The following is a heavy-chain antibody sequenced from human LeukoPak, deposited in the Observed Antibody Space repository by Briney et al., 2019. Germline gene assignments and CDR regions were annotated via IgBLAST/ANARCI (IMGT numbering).Heavy chain of an antibody. CDR3: AKERRSYTTGLFDS. Sequence: PGGSLRLSCAASGFTFSTYAMSWVRQAPGKGLEWLSDISDSGESTYYADSVKGRFSISRDNSKNTLYLQMSSLRADDAAVYYCAKERRSYTTGLFDSWGQGTLVTVSS. V-gene: IGHV3-23*01. CDR1: GFTFSTYA. J-gene: IGHJ4*02. D-gene: IGHD1-26*01. CDR2: ISDSGEST.